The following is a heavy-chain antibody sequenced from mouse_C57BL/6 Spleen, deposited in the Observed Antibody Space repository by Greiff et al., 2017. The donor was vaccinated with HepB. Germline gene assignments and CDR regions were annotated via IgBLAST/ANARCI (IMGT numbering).Heavy chain of an antibody. CDR3: ARITTVVARDYAMDY. Sequence: VKLMESGAELARPGASVKLSCKASGYTFTSYGISWVKQRTGQGLEWIGEIYPRSGNTYYNEKFKGKATLTADKSSSTAYMELRSLTSEDSAVYFCARITTVVARDYAMDYWGQGTSVTVSS. J-gene: IGHJ4*01. CDR2: IYPRSGNT. CDR1: GYTFTSYG. V-gene: IGHV1-81*01. D-gene: IGHD1-1*01.